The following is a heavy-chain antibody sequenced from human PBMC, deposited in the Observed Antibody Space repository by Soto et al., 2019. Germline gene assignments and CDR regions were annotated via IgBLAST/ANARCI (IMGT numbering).Heavy chain of an antibody. Sequence: PGGSLRLSCAASGFTFSSYWMHWVRQAPGKGLVWVSRIKGDGSSTSYADSVEGRFTISRDNAKNTLYLQMNSLRGEDTAVYYCARGIPGVYATDVWGQGTTVTVSS. CDR1: GFTFSSYW. V-gene: IGHV3-74*01. D-gene: IGHD2-2*01. CDR3: ARGIPGVYATDV. CDR2: IKGDGSST. J-gene: IGHJ6*02.